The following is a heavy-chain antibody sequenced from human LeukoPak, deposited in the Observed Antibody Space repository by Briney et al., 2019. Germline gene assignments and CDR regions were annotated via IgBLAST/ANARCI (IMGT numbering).Heavy chain of an antibody. CDR1: GGSVSSGNHY. D-gene: IGHD4-23*01. Sequence: PSETLSLTCTVSGGSVSSGNHYWSWIRQPPGRGLEWIGYIYYTGDTTYNPSLKSRVTIPIDTSKNQFSLKVTSVTATDTAIYYCARGKTWFAPWGQGTLVTISS. CDR3: ARGKTWFAP. J-gene: IGHJ5*02. CDR2: IYYTGDT. V-gene: IGHV4-61*01.